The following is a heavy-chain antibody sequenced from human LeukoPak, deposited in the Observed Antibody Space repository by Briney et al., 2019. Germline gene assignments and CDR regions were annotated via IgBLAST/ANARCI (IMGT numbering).Heavy chain of an antibody. CDR1: GFTFSSYW. CDR2: IDQGGSTK. J-gene: IGHJ3*01. D-gene: IGHD1-26*01. V-gene: IGHV3-7*01. Sequence: GGSLRLSCAASGFTFSSYWMHWVRQAPGKGLEWVANIDQGGSTKYYVDSLKGRFTISRDNAKNSLYLQMNSLRAEDTAVYYCVRDKGGRSGAIYYDAFDVWGQGTMVTVSS. CDR3: VRDKGGRSGAIYYDAFDV.